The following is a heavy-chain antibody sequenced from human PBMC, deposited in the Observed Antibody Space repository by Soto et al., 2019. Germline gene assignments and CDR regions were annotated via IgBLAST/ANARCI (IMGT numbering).Heavy chain of an antibody. CDR3: ARVWYTFGGVTPDY. J-gene: IGHJ4*02. V-gene: IGHV3-7*01. CDR2: IKQDGSEK. D-gene: IGHD3-16*01. Sequence: PGGSLRLSCAASGFTFSSYWMSWVRQAPGKGLEWVANIKQDGSEKYYVGSVKGRFTISRDNAKNSLYLQMNSLRAEDTAVYYCARVWYTFGGVTPDYWGQGTLVTVS. CDR1: GFTFSSYW.